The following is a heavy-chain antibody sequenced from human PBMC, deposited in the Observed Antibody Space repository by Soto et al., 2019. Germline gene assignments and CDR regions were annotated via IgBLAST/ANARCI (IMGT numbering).Heavy chain of an antibody. Sequence: EVQLVESGGGLVQPGGSLRLSCEASGFTFSSYWMHWVRQAPGKGPVWVSRINSDGSDTNYADAVRGRFTVSRDNAKNTLYLQMNSLRAEDTAVYYCTRGPFTTSSSTFPSWGQGTLVAVSS. D-gene: IGHD1-1*01. V-gene: IGHV3-74*01. CDR2: INSDGSDT. CDR3: TRGPFTTSSSTFPS. CDR1: GFTFSSYW. J-gene: IGHJ5*02.